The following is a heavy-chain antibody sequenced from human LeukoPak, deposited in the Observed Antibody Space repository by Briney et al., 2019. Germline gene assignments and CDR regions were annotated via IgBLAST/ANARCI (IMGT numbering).Heavy chain of an antibody. CDR2: IWYDGSNK. D-gene: IGHD2-15*01. Sequence: PGGSLRLSCAASRFTFSSYGMHWVRQAPGKGLEWVAVIWYDGSNKYYADSVKGRFTISRDNSENTLYLQMNSLRAEDTAVYYCARDDGGDFDDRGQGTLVTVSS. CDR1: RFTFSSYG. J-gene: IGHJ4*02. V-gene: IGHV3-33*01. CDR3: ARDDGGDFDD.